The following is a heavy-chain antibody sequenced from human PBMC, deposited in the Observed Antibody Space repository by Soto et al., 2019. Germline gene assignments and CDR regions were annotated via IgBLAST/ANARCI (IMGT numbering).Heavy chain of an antibody. D-gene: IGHD3-10*01. Sequence: GGSLRLSCAASGFTFSSYAMHWVRQAPGKGLEWVAVISYDGSNKYYADSVKGRFTISRDNSKNTLYLQMNSLRAEDTAVYYCARDMPSYGSGSYHGYYYYGMDVWGQGTTVTVSS. CDR3: ARDMPSYGSGSYHGYYYYGMDV. CDR2: ISYDGSNK. V-gene: IGHV3-30-3*01. J-gene: IGHJ6*02. CDR1: GFTFSSYA.